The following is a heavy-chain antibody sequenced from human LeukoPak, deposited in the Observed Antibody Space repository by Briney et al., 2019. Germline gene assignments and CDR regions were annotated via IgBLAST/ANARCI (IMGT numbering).Heavy chain of an antibody. CDR1: GGSFSGYY. J-gene: IGHJ4*02. Sequence: SETLSLTCAVYGGSFSGYYWGWIRQPPGKGLEWIGSIYYSGSTYYNPSLKSRVTISVDTSKNQFSLKLSSVTAADTAVYYCARVGGYCTNGVCYTPFDYWGQGTLVTVSS. CDR3: ARVGGYCTNGVCYTPFDY. V-gene: IGHV4-34*01. CDR2: IYYSGST. D-gene: IGHD2-8*01.